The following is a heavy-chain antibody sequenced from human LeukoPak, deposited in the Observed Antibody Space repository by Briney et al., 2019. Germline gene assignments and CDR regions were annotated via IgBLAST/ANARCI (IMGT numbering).Heavy chain of an antibody. CDR1: GASISGSY. V-gene: IGHV4-59*01. D-gene: IGHD5-24*01. CDR3: VIGEGWQPDY. J-gene: IGHJ4*01. Sequence: SETLSLTCSVSGASISGSYWSWIRQPPGKGLEWIGYIYKSENTNYNPSLKSRVTISGDTSKNGFSLKLTSVTAADTAEYYCVIGEGWQPDYWGQGTLVTVSS. CDR2: IYKSENT.